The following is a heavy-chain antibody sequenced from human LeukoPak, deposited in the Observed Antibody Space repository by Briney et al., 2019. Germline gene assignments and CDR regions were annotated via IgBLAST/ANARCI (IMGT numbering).Heavy chain of an antibody. D-gene: IGHD3-3*01. CDR2: IYGSGSA. CDR3: ARVLQNYYHMDV. CDR1: GVSINSHY. V-gene: IGHV4-59*11. Sequence: SETLSLTCTVSGVSINSHYWSWIRQPPGKGLEWIGFIYGSGSANYKSSLKSRVTMTVDTSKNQFSLKLNSVSAADTAVYYCARVLQNYYHMDVWGKGTTVTVSS. J-gene: IGHJ6*03.